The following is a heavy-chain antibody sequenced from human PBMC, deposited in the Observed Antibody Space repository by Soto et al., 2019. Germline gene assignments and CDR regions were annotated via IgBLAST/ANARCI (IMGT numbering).Heavy chain of an antibody. V-gene: IGHV3-23*01. Sequence: VQLLESGGGLVQPGGSLRLSCAASGFSFSGYPMTWVRRAQGQGLGWVSTVDSGGFTYYSDSVKGRFTVSRDNSKNTLYLQMNSLRAEDTATYYCAKYSAPGSRYFDFWGQGTLVTVSS. D-gene: IGHD6-13*01. CDR3: AKYSAPGSRYFDF. CDR1: GFSFSGYP. CDR2: VDSGGFT. J-gene: IGHJ4*02.